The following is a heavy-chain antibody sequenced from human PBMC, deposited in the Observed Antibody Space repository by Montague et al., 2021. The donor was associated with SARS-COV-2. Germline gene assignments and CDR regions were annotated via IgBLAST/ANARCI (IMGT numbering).Heavy chain of an antibody. D-gene: IGHD3-10*01. CDR1: GGSISSYY. Sequence: SETLSLTCTVSGGSISSYYWSWIRQPPGKGLEWIGYIYYSGSTNYNPYLKSRVTISVDTSKNQFSLKLSSVTAADTAVYYCARLGSGSYYTLDYWGQGTLVTVSS. J-gene: IGHJ4*02. CDR3: ARLGSGSYYTLDY. CDR2: IYYSGST. V-gene: IGHV4-59*08.